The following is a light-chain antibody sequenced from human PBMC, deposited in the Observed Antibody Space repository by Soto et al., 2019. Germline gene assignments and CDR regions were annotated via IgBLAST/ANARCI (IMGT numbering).Light chain of an antibody. J-gene: IGLJ1*01. CDR1: NSDVGSYNF. CDR2: EVS. V-gene: IGLV2-23*02. Sequence: QSALTQPASVSGSPGQSITISCTRTNSDVGSYNFVSWYQQHPGKAPKVMIFEVSKRPSGVSDRFSGSKSGNTASLTISGLQAEDEDDYYCCSDAGSSTYVFGTGTKVTVL. CDR3: CSDAGSSTYV.